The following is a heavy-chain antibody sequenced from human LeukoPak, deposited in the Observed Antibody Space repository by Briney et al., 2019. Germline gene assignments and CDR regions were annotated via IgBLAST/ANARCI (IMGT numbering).Heavy chain of an antibody. CDR1: GYTFTSYG. Sequence: ASVKVSCKGSGYTFTSYGISWVRQAPGQGLEWMGWISAYNGNTNYAQKLQGRVTMTTDTSTSTAYMELRSLRSDDTAVYYCARYPPFYDILTGYLGPSGMDVWGKETTVTVSS. J-gene: IGHJ6*04. V-gene: IGHV1-18*04. D-gene: IGHD3-9*01. CDR3: ARYPPFYDILTGYLGPSGMDV. CDR2: ISAYNGNT.